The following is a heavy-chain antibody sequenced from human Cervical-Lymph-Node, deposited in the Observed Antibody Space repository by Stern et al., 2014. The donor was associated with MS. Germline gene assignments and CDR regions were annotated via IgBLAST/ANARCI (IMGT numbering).Heavy chain of an antibody. CDR1: EYTFDSYD. CDR2: MNPKSGNA. D-gene: IGHD6-13*01. J-gene: IGHJ6*02. CDR3: ARGGTSSWYFLSTYFYGMDV. Sequence: VQLVASGSEVKKTGASVKVSCKASEYTFDSYDIHWVRQATGQGLEWMGWMNPKSGNAGYEQKFQGRVKMTANTSISTAYMELSSLRSEDTAVYYCARGGTSSWYFLSTYFYGMDVWGQGTTVSVSS. V-gene: IGHV1-8*01.